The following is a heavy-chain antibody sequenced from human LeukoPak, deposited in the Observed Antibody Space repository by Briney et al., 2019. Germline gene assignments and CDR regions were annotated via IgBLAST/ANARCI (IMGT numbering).Heavy chain of an antibody. CDR2: IYSGGST. CDR3: AVVLRYFDWVT. D-gene: IGHD3-9*01. CDR1: GFTFSNAW. V-gene: IGHV3-66*01. J-gene: IGHJ4*02. Sequence: GGALRLSCVASGFTFSNAWMSWVRQAPGKGLEWVSLIYSGGSTYYTDSVKGRFTISRDNSKNTLYLQMNRLRAEDTAVYYCAVVLRYFDWVTWGQGTLVTVSS.